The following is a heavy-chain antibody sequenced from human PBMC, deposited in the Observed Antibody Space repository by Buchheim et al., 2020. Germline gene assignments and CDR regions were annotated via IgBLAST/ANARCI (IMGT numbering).Heavy chain of an antibody. CDR3: AKHRKDYGDLDY. Sequence: QVQLVESGGGVVQPGRSLRLSCAASGFTFSSYAMHWVRQAPGKGLEWVAVISYDGSNKYYADSVKGRFTISRDNSKNKLYLQMNSLRAEDTAVYYCAKHRKDYGDLDYWGQGTL. CDR1: GFTFSSYA. J-gene: IGHJ4*02. V-gene: IGHV3-30*04. D-gene: IGHD4-17*01. CDR2: ISYDGSNK.